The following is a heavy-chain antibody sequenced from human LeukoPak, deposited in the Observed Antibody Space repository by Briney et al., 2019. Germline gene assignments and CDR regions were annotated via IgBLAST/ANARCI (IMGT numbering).Heavy chain of an antibody. CDR3: ARGQYYYDSSGSDY. Sequence: ASVKVSCKASGYTFTGYYMHWVRQAPGQGLEWMGRINPNSGGTNYAQKFQGRVTMTRDTSISTAYMELGRLRSDDTAVYYCARGQYYYDSSGSDYWGQGTLVTVSS. J-gene: IGHJ4*02. CDR2: INPNSGGT. CDR1: GYTFTGYY. D-gene: IGHD3-22*01. V-gene: IGHV1-2*06.